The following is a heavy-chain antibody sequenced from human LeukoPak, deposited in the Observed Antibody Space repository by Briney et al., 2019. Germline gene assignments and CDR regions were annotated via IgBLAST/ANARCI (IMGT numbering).Heavy chain of an antibody. V-gene: IGHV3-30*03. J-gene: IGHJ4*01. Sequence: GRSLRLSCAASGFTFDDYAMHWVRQAPGKGLEWVAVISYDGNNKYYTDSVKGRFTISRDNAKSTLSLQMNSLRAEDTAIYYCVRDNAYTFDCWGQGTLVTVSS. D-gene: IGHD5-24*01. CDR2: ISYDGNNK. CDR3: VRDNAYTFDC. CDR1: GFTFDDYA.